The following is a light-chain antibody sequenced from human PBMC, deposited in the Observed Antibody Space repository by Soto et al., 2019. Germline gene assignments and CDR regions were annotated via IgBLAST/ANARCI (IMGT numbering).Light chain of an antibody. J-gene: IGLJ3*02. V-gene: IGLV2-14*03. Sequence: QSALTQPASVSGSPGQSITISCTGTSIDVGHPYNYVSWYQQYPGKAPKLLILGVSNRPSGISGRFSGSKSGNTASLTISGLQPEDEADYYCMSYIASTTTHWVLGGRTKLTVL. CDR3: MSYIASTTTHWV. CDR1: SIDVGHPYNY. CDR2: GVS.